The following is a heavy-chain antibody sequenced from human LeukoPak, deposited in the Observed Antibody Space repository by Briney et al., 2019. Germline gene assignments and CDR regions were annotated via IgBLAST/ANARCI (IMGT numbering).Heavy chain of an antibody. D-gene: IGHD1-1*01. CDR2: FDPEDGET. Sequence: ASVKVSCKVSGYTLTELSMHWVRQAPGKGLEWMGGFDPEDGETIYAQKFQGRVTMTEDTSTDTAYMELSSLRSEDTAVYYCARGLLEPYYMDVWGKGTTVTVSS. V-gene: IGHV1-24*01. CDR1: GYTLTELS. CDR3: ARGLLEPYYMDV. J-gene: IGHJ6*03.